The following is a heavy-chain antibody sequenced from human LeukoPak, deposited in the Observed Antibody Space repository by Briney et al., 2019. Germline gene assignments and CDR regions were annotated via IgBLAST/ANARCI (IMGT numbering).Heavy chain of an antibody. D-gene: IGHD3-10*01. Sequence: ASVKVSCKASGYTFTRYGISWVRQAPGQGLEWMGWISAYNGNTNYAQKLQGRVTMTTDTSTSTAYMELRSLRSDDTAVYYCARDWKDVRGVKGWFDPWGQGTLVTVSS. CDR3: ARDWKDVRGVKGWFDP. CDR1: GYTFTRYG. V-gene: IGHV1-18*01. J-gene: IGHJ5*02. CDR2: ISAYNGNT.